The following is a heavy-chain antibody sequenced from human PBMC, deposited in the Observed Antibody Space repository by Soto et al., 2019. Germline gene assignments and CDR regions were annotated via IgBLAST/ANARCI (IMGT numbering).Heavy chain of an antibody. CDR3: ARLVRGVSSNWFVP. D-gene: IGHD3-10*01. V-gene: IGHV3-30-3*01. CDR2: ISYDGSNK. CDR1: GFTFSSYA. Sequence: QVQLVESGGGVVQPGRSLRLSCAASGFTFSSYAMHWVRQAPGKGLEWVAVISYDGSNKYYADSVKGRFTISRDNSKNTLYLQMNSLRAEDTAVYYCARLVRGVSSNWFVPWGQGTLVTVSS. J-gene: IGHJ5*02.